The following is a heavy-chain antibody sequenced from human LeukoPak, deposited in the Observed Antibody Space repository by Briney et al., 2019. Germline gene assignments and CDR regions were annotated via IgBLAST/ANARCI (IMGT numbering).Heavy chain of an antibody. J-gene: IGHJ3*02. V-gene: IGHV4-39*01. CDR2: IYYSGST. D-gene: IGHD2-2*01. CDR3: ASHPSDIVVRPAGRKVRDAFDI. CDR1: GGSVSGRSYF. Sequence: PSETLSLTCTVSGGSVSGRSYFWGWIRQPPGKGLEWIVSIYYSGSTYYNPSLKSRVTISVDTSKNQFSLRLSSVTAADTAVYYCASHPSDIVVRPAGRKVRDAFDIWGQETMVTVSS.